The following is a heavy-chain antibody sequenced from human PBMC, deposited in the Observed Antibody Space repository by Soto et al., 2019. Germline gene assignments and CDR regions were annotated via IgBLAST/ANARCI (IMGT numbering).Heavy chain of an antibody. J-gene: IGHJ4*02. CDR3: ARWPQLEHRFDY. V-gene: IGHV4-31*03. CDR2: IYYSGST. Sequence: QVQLQESGPGLVKPSQTLSLTCTVSGGSISSGGYYWSWIRQHPGKGLEWIGYIYYSGSTYYNPSLESRVNTSVDTSKNQLSPKLSSGTAAATAVYYCARWPQLEHRFDYWGQGPLVTVSS. CDR1: GGSISSGGYY. D-gene: IGHD1-1*01.